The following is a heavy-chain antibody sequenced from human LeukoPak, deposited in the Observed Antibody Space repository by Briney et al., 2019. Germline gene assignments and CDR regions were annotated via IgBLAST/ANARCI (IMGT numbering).Heavy chain of an antibody. V-gene: IGHV4-39*01. D-gene: IGHD1-14*01. J-gene: IGHJ5*02. CDR3: ARRRSEHNWFDP. CDR1: GGSISSSNYY. CDR2: ISYSGST. Sequence: SETLSLTCTVSGGSISSSNYYWGWIRQPPGKGLEWIASISYSGSTYYNPSLKSRVTISIDTSKNQFSLKLTSVTAADTALYYCARRRSEHNWFDPWGQGTLVTVSS.